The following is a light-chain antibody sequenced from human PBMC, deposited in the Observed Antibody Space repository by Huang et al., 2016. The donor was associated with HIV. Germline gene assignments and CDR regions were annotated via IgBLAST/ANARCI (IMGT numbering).Light chain of an antibody. V-gene: IGKV1-39*01. CDR3: QETYSIPYT. J-gene: IGKJ2*01. CDR2: AAS. Sequence: DLQMTQSPSSLSASVGDRVTITCRASQGISSYLNWYQQKPGKAPKLLIYAASTLQSGVPSRFSGSGSGTDFTLTISSLQPADSATYYCQETYSIPYTFGQGTKLEIK. CDR1: QGISSY.